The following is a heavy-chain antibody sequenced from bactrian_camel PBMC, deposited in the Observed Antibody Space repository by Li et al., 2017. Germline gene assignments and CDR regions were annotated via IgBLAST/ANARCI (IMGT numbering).Heavy chain of an antibody. CDR2: IDGGGTT. D-gene: IGHD6*01. Sequence: SGVTEGTNCIGWFRQAPGKGLEWVSDIDGGGTTYYADSVKGRFTISSDNAKNTLYLQLNSLKTEDTAMYYCAKGEEYGATWYDYWGQGTQVTVS. V-gene: IGHV3S1*01. J-gene: IGHJ4*01. CDR3: AKGEEYGATWYDY. CDR1: GVTEGTNC.